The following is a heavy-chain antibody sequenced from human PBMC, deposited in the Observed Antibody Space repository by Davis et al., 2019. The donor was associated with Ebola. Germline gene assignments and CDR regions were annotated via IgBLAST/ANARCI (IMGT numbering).Heavy chain of an antibody. D-gene: IGHD3-3*01. Sequence: PGGSLRLSCAASGFTFSTYTMTWVRQAPGKGLEWVSSISISSAFIYYADSVKGRFTVSRDNAKNSLSLQMNSLRAEDTAVYYCAKWSGKNHYWLDYWGQGTVVSVSS. V-gene: IGHV3-21*01. CDR2: ISISSAFI. J-gene: IGHJ4*02. CDR3: AKWSGKNHYWLDY. CDR1: GFTFSTYT.